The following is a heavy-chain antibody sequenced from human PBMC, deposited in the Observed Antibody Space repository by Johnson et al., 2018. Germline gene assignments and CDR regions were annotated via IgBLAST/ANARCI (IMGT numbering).Heavy chain of an antibody. D-gene: IGHD3-10*01. V-gene: IGHV1-46*01. CDR2: INPDGGGT. CDR3: GRGFRGIPGMDV. Sequence: QVQLVQSGAEVKKPGASVNFSCKASGYTFISYIIYWVRQAPGQGLEWVGLINPDGGGTQYAPQFQGRVTITKHTPAKTSTMELRSLRSEDTAIYYCGRGFRGIPGMDVWGQGTTVFVSS. J-gene: IGHJ6*02. CDR1: GYTFISYI.